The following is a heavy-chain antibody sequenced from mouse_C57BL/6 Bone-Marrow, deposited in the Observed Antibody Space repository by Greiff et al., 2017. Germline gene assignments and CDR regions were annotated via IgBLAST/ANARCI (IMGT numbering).Heavy chain of an antibody. CDR1: GYAFSSSW. CDR2: IYPGDGDT. Sequence: VQLQQSGPELVKPGASVKISCKASGYAFSSSWMNWVKQRPGKGLEWIGRIYPGDGDTNYNGKFKGKATLTADKSSSTAYMQLSSLTSEDSAVYFCARGDYEYVYFVYWGKRTTLTVSS. J-gene: IGHJ2*01. CDR3: ARGDYEYVYFVY. V-gene: IGHV1-82*01. D-gene: IGHD2-4*01.